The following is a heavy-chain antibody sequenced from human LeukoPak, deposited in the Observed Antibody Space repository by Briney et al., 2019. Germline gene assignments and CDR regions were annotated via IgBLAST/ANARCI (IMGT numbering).Heavy chain of an antibody. V-gene: IGHV4-39*01. CDR1: GGSISSTSYY. J-gene: IGHJ4*02. CDR2: IYHSGST. CDR3: ARHPNSNSYYYVIFFDY. Sequence: SETLSLTCTVSGGSISSTSYYWGWIRQPPGKGLEWIGSIYHSGSTYYNPSLKSRVTISVDTSKNQFSLKLSSVTAADTAVYYCARHPNSNSYYYVIFFDYWGQGTLVTVSS. D-gene: IGHD3-22*01.